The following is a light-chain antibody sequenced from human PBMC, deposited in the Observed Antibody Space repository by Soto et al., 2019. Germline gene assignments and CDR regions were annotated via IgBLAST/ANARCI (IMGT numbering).Light chain of an antibody. CDR2: GAS. CDR3: QQYNNWPRT. V-gene: IGKV3-20*01. Sequence: DIVLTQSPGTLSLSPGERATLSCRASQSVGSDYLAWYQQKRGQAPRLLMYGASSRATGIPDRFSGSGSGTDFTLTISSLQFEDFAVYYCQQYNNWPRTFGQGTKVEIK. CDR1: QSVGSDY. J-gene: IGKJ1*01.